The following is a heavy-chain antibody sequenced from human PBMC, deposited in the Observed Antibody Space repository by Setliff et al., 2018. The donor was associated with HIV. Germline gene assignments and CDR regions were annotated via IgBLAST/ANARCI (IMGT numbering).Heavy chain of an antibody. CDR3: ATYADRESNRFDP. CDR2: INYSGST. CDR1: GGSISRSTYY. J-gene: IGHJ5*02. Sequence: PSETLSLTCAVSGGSISRSTYYWSWIRQSPGKELEWIGSINYSGSTYHNPSLKSRVTISVDTSKNQFSLKLSSVTAADTAVYYCATYADRESNRFDPWGQGILVTVS. D-gene: IGHD3-10*01. V-gene: IGHV4-39*01.